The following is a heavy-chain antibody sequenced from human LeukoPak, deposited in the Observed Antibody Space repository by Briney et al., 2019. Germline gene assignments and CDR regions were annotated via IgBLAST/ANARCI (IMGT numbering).Heavy chain of an antibody. CDR1: GFTFSSYW. D-gene: IGHD5-12*01. Sequence: PGGSLRLFCAASGFTFSSYWMNWVRQAPGKGLVWVSRIKPDGSSMSYADSVQGRFTISRDNAKNTLYLQMNSLRAEDTAVYYCATLYGGSTDYWGQGTLVTVSS. V-gene: IGHV3-74*01. CDR3: ATLYGGSTDY. J-gene: IGHJ4*02. CDR2: IKPDGSSM.